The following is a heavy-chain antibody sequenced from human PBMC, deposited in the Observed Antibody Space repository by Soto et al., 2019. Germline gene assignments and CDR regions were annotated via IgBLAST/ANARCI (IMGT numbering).Heavy chain of an antibody. D-gene: IGHD2-15*01. J-gene: IGHJ4*02. V-gene: IGHV4-59*08. CDR3: ARVGYCSGGSCYSGHRHFEH. Sequence: SETLSLTCTASGGSISSYYWSWIRQPPGKGLEWIGYIYYSGSTNYNPSLKSRVTKSVDTSKNQLSLKLSSATAADTAVYYCARVGYCSGGSCYSGHRHFEHWGQGTLVTVSS. CDR1: GGSISSYY. CDR2: IYYSGST.